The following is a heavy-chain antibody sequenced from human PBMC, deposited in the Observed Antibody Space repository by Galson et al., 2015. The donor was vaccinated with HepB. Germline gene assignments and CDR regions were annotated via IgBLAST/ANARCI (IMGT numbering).Heavy chain of an antibody. D-gene: IGHD3-22*01. CDR3: ARGGDSSGQKKYGLDI. J-gene: IGHJ3*02. Sequence: SLGLACAASAVIVNDKYMSWVRQAPEKGLEWVSAVSGDGTPYYADSVKGRFTISRDKSKNMVFLQMNSLTVEDTAVYYCARGGDSSGQKKYGLDIWGQGSKVTISS. CDR1: AVIVNDKY. V-gene: IGHV3-53*05. CDR2: VSGDGTP.